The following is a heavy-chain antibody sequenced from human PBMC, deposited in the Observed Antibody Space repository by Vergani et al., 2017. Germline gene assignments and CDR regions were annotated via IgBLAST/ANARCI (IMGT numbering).Heavy chain of an antibody. V-gene: IGHV3-23*01. CDR3: AGGRDRDAFDS. J-gene: IGHJ3*02. CDR1: GFTFSSYA. CDR2: ISGSGGST. Sequence: EVQLLESGGGLVQPGGSLRLSCAASGFTFSSYAMRWVRQAPGKGLELVSAISGSGGSTYYADSVKGRFTISRDNSKNTLYLQMNSLRAGDTAVYYCAGGRDRDAFDSWGQGTMVTVSS. D-gene: IGHD1-26*01.